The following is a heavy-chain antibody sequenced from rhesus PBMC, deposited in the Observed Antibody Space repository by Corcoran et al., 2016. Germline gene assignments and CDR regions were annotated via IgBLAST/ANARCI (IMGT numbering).Heavy chain of an antibody. CDR2: IYWDDDK. V-gene: IGHV2-174*01. CDR3: ARRRGVAAPFDY. Sequence: QVTLKESGPALVKPTQTLTLTCTFSGFSISTSGMGVGWIRQPPGKALEWLALIYWDDDKYYSTSLKSRLTISKDTSKNQVVLTMTNMDPVDTATYYCARRRGVAAPFDYWGQGVLVTVSS. CDR1: GFSISTSGMG. D-gene: IGHD2-33*01. J-gene: IGHJ4*01.